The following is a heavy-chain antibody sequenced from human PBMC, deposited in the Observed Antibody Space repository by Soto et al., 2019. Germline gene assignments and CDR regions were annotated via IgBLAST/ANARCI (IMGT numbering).Heavy chain of an antibody. D-gene: IGHD1-7*01. CDR2: ISRRGTST. CDR1: GFRFSDYP. CDR3: VRGTPTHVFDI. V-gene: IGHV3-7*03. J-gene: IGHJ6*02. Sequence: RXLSSVGSGFRFSDYPLNWVRQAPGQGLEWVANISRRGTSTNYVDSVRGRFSTSGDSTRNSLYLHMDSLRVEDTATYYCVRGTPTHVFDILGRGNTVTVSS.